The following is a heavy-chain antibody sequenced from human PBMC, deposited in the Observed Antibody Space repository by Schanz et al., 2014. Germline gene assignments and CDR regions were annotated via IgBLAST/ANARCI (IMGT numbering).Heavy chain of an antibody. CDR1: GYTFTSSG. Sequence: QVQLVQSGAEVKKPGASVKVSCKASGYTFTSSGFSWVRQAPGQGLEWMGWINGYNAHTNYAQKFQGRVTFTADKSTSTAFLEVNSLRSEDTAVYYCARTGYDPSLTHWGQGTLVTVSS. CDR2: INGYNAHT. D-gene: IGHD5-12*01. V-gene: IGHV1-18*01. CDR3: ARTGYDPSLTH. J-gene: IGHJ4*02.